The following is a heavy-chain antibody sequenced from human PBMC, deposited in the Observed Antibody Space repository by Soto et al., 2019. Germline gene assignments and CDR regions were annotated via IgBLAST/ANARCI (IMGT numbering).Heavy chain of an antibody. J-gene: IGHJ4*02. Sequence: QVQLVQSGAEEKKPGASVKVSCKASGYTFTSYAMHWVRQAPGQRLEWMGWINAGNGNTKYSQKFQGRVTITRDTSASTAYMEVRSLRSEDTAVYYCAGGVAPYYFDYWGQGTLVTVSS. CDR1: GYTFTSYA. D-gene: IGHD2-15*01. CDR2: INAGNGNT. V-gene: IGHV1-3*05. CDR3: AGGVAPYYFDY.